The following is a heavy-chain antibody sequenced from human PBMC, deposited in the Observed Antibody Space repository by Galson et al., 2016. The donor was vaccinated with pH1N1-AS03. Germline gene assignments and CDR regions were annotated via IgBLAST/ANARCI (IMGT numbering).Heavy chain of an antibody. J-gene: IGHJ4*02. D-gene: IGHD3-16*01. CDR2: IRQDGSET. CDR1: GFTFSTFA. V-gene: IGHV3-7*03. CDR3: ARGEMIGDDS. Sequence: SLRLSCAASGFTFSTFAMSWVRRAPGKGPEWVANIRQDGSETHYVDSVKGRFTISRDNAKNSLYLQMNSLRVEDTAMYYCARGEMIGDDSWGQGTLVTVSS.